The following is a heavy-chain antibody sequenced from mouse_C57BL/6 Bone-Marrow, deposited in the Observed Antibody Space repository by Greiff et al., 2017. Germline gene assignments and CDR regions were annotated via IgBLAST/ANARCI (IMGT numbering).Heavy chain of an antibody. D-gene: IGHD1-1*01. V-gene: IGHV1-61*01. CDR2: IYPSDSET. CDR3: ASRDYGPYFDY. Sequence: QVQLQQPGAELVRPGSSVKLSCKASGYTFTGYWMDWVKQRPGQGLEWIGNIYPSDSETHYNQKFKDKATLTVDKSSSTAYMQLSSLTSEDSAVYYCASRDYGPYFDYWGQGTTLTVSS. J-gene: IGHJ2*01. CDR1: GYTFTGYW.